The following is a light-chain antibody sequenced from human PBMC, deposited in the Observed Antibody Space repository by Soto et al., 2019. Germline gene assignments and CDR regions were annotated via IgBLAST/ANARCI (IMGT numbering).Light chain of an antibody. CDR2: CAS. Sequence: EIVMTQSPATLSVSPGERATLSCRASQSVSSHLAWYQQKPGQAPRLLIYCASTRATDIPARLSGSGSGTDFTRTITSLRSEDFAVYYCQHYNSWPPITFGPGTKVVIK. V-gene: IGKV3-15*01. CDR3: QHYNSWPPIT. J-gene: IGKJ3*01. CDR1: QSVSSH.